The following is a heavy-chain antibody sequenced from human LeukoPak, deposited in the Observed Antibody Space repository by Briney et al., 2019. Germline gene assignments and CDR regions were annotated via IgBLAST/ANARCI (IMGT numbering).Heavy chain of an antibody. V-gene: IGHV3-7*04. CDR2: IKQDGSEK. Sequence: GGSPRLSCAASGFTFSSYWMSWVRQAPGKGLEWVANIKQDGSEKYYVDSVKGRFTISRDNAKNSLYLQMNSLRAEDTAVYYCARDSYDILTGFDAFDIWGQGTMVTVSS. CDR3: ARDSYDILTGFDAFDI. J-gene: IGHJ3*02. CDR1: GFTFSSYW. D-gene: IGHD3-9*01.